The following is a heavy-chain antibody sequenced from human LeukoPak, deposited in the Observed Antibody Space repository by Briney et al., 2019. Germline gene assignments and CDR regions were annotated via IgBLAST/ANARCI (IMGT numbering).Heavy chain of an antibody. D-gene: IGHD6-13*01. CDR3: ARDRQQLVRSSYYYMDV. Sequence: SVKVSCKASGYTFTSYGISWVRQAPGQGLEWMGGIISIFGTANYAQKFQGRVTITADESTSTAYMELSSLRSEDTAVYYCARDRQQLVRSSYYYMDVWGKGTTVTVSS. CDR2: IISIFGTA. V-gene: IGHV1-69*13. CDR1: GYTFTSYG. J-gene: IGHJ6*03.